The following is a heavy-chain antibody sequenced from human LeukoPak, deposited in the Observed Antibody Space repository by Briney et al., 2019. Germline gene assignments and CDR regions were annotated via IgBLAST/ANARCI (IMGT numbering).Heavy chain of an antibody. V-gene: IGHV4-34*01. CDR2: INHSGST. CDR3: ARALRYFDWNHYGFDP. D-gene: IGHD3-9*01. CDR1: GGSFSGYY. Sequence: SETLSLTCAVYGGSFSGYYWSWIRQPPGKGLELIGEINHSGSTNYNPSLKSRVTISVDTSKNQFSLKLSSVTAADTAVYYCARALRYFDWNHYGFDPWGQGTLVTVSS. J-gene: IGHJ5*02.